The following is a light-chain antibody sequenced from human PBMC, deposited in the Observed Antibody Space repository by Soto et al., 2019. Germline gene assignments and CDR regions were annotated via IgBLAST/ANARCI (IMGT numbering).Light chain of an antibody. J-gene: IGLJ3*02. CDR3: AAWDDSLSGWV. V-gene: IGLV1-47*01. Sequence: QAVVTQPPSASGTPGQRVTISCSGSSSNIGSNYVYWYQQFPGTAPKLLIYRNNQRPSGVPDRFSGSKSGTSVSLAISGLRSEDEADYYCAAWDDSLSGWVFGGGTQLTVL. CDR2: RNN. CDR1: SSNIGSNY.